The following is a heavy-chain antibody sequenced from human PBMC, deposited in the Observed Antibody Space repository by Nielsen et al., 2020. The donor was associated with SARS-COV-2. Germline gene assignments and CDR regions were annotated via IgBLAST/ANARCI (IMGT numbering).Heavy chain of an antibody. V-gene: IGHV3-23*01. D-gene: IGHD3-10*01. CDR2: ISASGGST. J-gene: IGHJ3*02. CDR3: AKDDVVRGDAFDI. Sequence: GESLKISCTASGFTFNIYAMAWVRRTPGRGLQWVSGISASGGSTYYTDSVKGRFTVSRDNSGNTLYLQMHSLRVEDTALYYCAKDDVVRGDAFDIWGQGTMVTVSS. CDR1: GFTFNIYA.